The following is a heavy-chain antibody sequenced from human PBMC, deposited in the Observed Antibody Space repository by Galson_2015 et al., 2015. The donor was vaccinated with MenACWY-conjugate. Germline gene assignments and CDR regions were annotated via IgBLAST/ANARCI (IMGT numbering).Heavy chain of an antibody. CDR2: IESKTHSGRP. CDR1: GFTFSNAW. V-gene: IGHV3-15*04. Sequence: SLRLSCAASGFTFSNAWMTWVRQAPGKGLEWVGRIESKTHSGRPDYAAPVNGRFTISRDDSRNTVYLEMNGLKAEDTGLYYCTTDYFGQYFFDSWGQGTPVTVSS. D-gene: IGHD2/OR15-2a*01. J-gene: IGHJ4*02. CDR3: TTDYFGQYFFDS.